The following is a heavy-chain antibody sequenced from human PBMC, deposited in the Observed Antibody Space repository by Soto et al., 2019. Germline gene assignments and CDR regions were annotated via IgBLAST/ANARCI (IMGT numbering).Heavy chain of an antibody. D-gene: IGHD6-19*01. J-gene: IGHJ4*02. CDR3: ARDQQWLAD. CDR2: IYYSGST. V-gene: IGHV4-59*01. Sequence: SETLSLTCTVSGGSISSYYWSWIRQPPGKGLEWIGYIYYSGSTNYNPSLKSRVTISVDTSKNQFSLKPSSVTAADTAVYYCARDQQWLADWGQGTLVTVSS. CDR1: GGSISSYY.